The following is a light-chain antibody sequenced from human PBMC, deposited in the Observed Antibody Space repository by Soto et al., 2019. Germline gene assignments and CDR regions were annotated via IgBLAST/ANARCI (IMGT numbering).Light chain of an antibody. CDR2: DAS. CDR3: QQDNSYPWT. CDR1: QSISFW. V-gene: IGKV1-5*01. J-gene: IGKJ1*01. Sequence: DIQMTQSPSTLSASVGDRVTITCRASQSISFWLAWYQQKPGKAPKLLIYDASSLESGVPSRFSGSGSGTEFTLTISSLQPDDFATYYCQQDNSYPWTFGQGTKVEIK.